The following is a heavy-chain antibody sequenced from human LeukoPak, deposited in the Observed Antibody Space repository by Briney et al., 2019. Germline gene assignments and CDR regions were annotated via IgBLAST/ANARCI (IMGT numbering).Heavy chain of an antibody. J-gene: IGHJ6*02. CDR3: AREEVLWFGESTYYYYGMDV. CDR2: IYSGGST. CDR1: GFTVSSNY. V-gene: IGHV3-66*01. D-gene: IGHD3-10*01. Sequence: GGSLRLSCAASGFTVSSNYMSWVRQAPGKGLEWVSVIYSGGSTYYADSVKGRFTISRDNSKNTLYLQMNSLRAEDTAVYYCAREEVLWFGESTYYYYGMDVWGQGTTATVSS.